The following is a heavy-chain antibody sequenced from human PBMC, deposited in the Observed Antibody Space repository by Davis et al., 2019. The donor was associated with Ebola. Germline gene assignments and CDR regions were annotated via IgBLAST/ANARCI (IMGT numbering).Heavy chain of an antibody. CDR3: ARDHYDSSAHNWFDP. V-gene: IGHV3-33*01. Sequence: RLSCAASGFTFSSYGMHWVRQAPGKGLEWVAVIWYDGSNEDYADSVKGRFTISRDNSKNTLYLQMNSLRAEDTAVYYCARDHYDSSAHNWFDPWGQGTLVTVSS. CDR2: IWYDGSNE. J-gene: IGHJ5*02. CDR1: GFTFSSYG. D-gene: IGHD3-22*01.